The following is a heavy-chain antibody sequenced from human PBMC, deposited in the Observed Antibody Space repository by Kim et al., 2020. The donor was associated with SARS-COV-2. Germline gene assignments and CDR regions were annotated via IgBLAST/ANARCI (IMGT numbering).Heavy chain of an antibody. Sequence: GGSLRLSCAASGFTFGDYAMSWVRQAPGKGLEWVAIISHDGSGIYYVDSVKGRFTISRDNAKNSLFLQMNSLRAEDTAVYFCARATLIRGARGVYSCYY. J-gene: IGHJ6*01. CDR2: ISHDGSGI. CDR3: ARATLIRGARGVYSCYY. CDR1: GFTFGDYA. V-gene: IGHV3-7*03. D-gene: IGHD2-15*01.